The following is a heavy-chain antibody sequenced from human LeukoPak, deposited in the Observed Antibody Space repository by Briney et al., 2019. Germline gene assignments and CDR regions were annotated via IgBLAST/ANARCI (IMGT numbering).Heavy chain of an antibody. CDR3: ARDRVTMVRGHTAPQH. D-gene: IGHD3-10*01. Sequence: AGGSLRLSCAASGFTFSSYSMNWVRQAPGKGLEWVSSISSSGSYIYYADSVKGRFTISRDNAKNSLYLQMNSLRAEDTAVYYCARDRVTMVRGHTAPQHWGQGTLVTVSS. CDR1: GFTFSSYS. CDR2: ISSSGSYI. J-gene: IGHJ1*01. V-gene: IGHV3-21*01.